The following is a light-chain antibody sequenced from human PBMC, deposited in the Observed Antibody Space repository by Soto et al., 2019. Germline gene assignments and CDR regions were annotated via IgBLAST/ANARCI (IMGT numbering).Light chain of an antibody. CDR2: KAS. J-gene: IGKJ1*01. CDR3: KQYNNWPRT. Sequence: DIQMTQSPTTLSGSVGDRVTITCRASQTISSWLAWYQQKPGKAPKLLIYKASTLKSGVQSRFSGSGSGTEFTLTISSLQPEDFAVYYCKQYNNWPRTFGQGTKVDI. CDR1: QTISSW. V-gene: IGKV1-5*03.